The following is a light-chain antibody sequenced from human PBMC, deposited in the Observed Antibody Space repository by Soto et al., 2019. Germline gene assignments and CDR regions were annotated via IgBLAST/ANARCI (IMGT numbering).Light chain of an antibody. V-gene: IGKV1-6*01. CDR1: QGVRDD. Sequence: IQMTQSPSSLSASVGDRVTITCRASQGVRDDVGWYQQKPGKAPKLLSYSASTLQSGVPSRFSGSGSGTDFTLTISCLQPEDFATYYCLQESNYPLTFGGGTKVEIK. J-gene: IGKJ4*01. CDR3: LQESNYPLT. CDR2: SAS.